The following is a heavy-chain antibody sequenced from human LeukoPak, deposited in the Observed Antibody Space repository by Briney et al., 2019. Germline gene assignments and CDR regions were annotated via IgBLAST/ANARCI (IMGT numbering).Heavy chain of an antibody. Sequence: GGSLRLSCAASGFTFSSYSMNWVRQAPGKGLEWVSSISSSSSYIYYADSVKGRFTISRDNAKNSLYLQMNSLRAEDTAVYYCARGGCSGGSCYPDYYYYYGMGVWGQGTTVTVSS. V-gene: IGHV3-21*01. D-gene: IGHD2-15*01. J-gene: IGHJ6*02. CDR3: ARGGCSGGSCYPDYYYYYGMGV. CDR2: ISSSSSYI. CDR1: GFTFSSYS.